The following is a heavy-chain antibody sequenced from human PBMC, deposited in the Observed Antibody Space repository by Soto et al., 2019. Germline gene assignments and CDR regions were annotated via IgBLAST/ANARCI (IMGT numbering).Heavy chain of an antibody. CDR1: GGSIRSGGYC. CDR2: IYSSRST. V-gene: IGHV4-30-4*01. J-gene: IGHJ6*02. Sequence: SERQSLTSTVSGGSIRSGGYCWSWIRNPPGTRLQWIGYIYSSRSTYYTPSLKSRVTISVDTSKNQFSLKLSSVTAADTAVYYCARDNNWDYYGMDVWGQGTTVTVSS. D-gene: IGHD1-20*01. CDR3: ARDNNWDYYGMDV.